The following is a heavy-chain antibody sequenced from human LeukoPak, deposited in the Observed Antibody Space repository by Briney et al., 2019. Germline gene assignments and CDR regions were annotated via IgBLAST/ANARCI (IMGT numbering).Heavy chain of an antibody. J-gene: IGHJ4*02. CDR3: ARAPMAGYFDY. V-gene: IGHV1-18*01. D-gene: IGHD5-24*01. CDR1: GYTFTSYG. CDR2: ISTYNGNT. Sequence: ASVKVSCKASGYTFTSYGITWVRQAPGQGLEWMGWISTYNGNTNYAQNLQGRVTMTTDTSTSTAYMELRSLRSDDTAVYYCARAPMAGYFDYWGQGTLVTVSS.